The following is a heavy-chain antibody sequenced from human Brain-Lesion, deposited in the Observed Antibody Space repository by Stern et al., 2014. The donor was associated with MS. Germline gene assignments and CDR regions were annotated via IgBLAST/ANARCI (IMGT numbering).Heavy chain of an antibody. CDR3: ARLSDCTEGLCQPPNYYYSGLDV. CDR2: IYYSGGT. CDR1: GGSISSGGYY. J-gene: IGHJ6*02. D-gene: IGHD2-8*01. V-gene: IGHV4-31*03. Sequence: QVQLVQSGPGLVKPSQTLSLTCTVSGGSISSGGYYWTWIRQHPGKGLEWIGYIYYSGGTYYNPSLKSRATISVDTSENQVSLRLSSVTAADTAMYFCARLSDCTEGLCQPPNYYYSGLDVWGQGTTVTVSS.